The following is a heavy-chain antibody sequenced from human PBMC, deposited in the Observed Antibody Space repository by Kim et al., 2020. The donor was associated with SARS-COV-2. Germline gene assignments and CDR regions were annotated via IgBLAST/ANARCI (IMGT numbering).Heavy chain of an antibody. Sequence: ASVKVSCKVSGYTLTELSMHWVRQAPGKGLEWMGGFDPEDGETIYAQKFQGRVTMTEDTSTDTAYMELSSLRSEDTAVYYCATARGYSSSWVHFDYWGQGNLVTVSS. CDR3: ATARGYSSSWVHFDY. CDR1: GYTLTELS. J-gene: IGHJ4*02. D-gene: IGHD6-13*01. CDR2: FDPEDGET. V-gene: IGHV1-24*01.